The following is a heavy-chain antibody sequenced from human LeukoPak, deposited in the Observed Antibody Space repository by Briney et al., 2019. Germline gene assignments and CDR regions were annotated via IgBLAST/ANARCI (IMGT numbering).Heavy chain of an antibody. J-gene: IGHJ4*02. CDR3: ARDSETYDSSASTFEY. CDR2: ISSSGSTI. Sequence: PGGSLRLSCAASGFTFSSYEVNWVRQAPGKGLEWVSYISSSGSTIYYADSVKGRFTISRDNSKNTLYLQMNSLRAEDTAMYYCARDSETYDSSASTFEYWGQGTLVTVSS. D-gene: IGHD3-22*01. CDR1: GFTFSSYE. V-gene: IGHV3-48*03.